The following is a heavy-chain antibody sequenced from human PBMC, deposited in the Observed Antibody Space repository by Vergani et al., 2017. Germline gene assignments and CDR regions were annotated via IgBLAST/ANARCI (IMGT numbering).Heavy chain of an antibody. Sequence: QLQLQESGPGLVKPSETLSLTCTVSGGSISSSSYYWGWIRQPPGKGLEWIGSIYYSGSTYYNPSLKSRVTISVDTSKNQFSLKLSSVTAADTAVYYCAREGSNTAMAVYYYYGMDVWGQGTTVTVSS. D-gene: IGHD5-18*01. J-gene: IGHJ6*02. CDR1: GGSISSSSYY. CDR2: IYYSGST. CDR3: AREGSNTAMAVYYYYGMDV. V-gene: IGHV4-39*07.